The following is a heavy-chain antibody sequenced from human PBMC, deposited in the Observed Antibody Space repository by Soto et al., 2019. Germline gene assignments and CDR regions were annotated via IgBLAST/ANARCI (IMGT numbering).Heavy chain of an antibody. CDR3: VRHRARSDWHSPLSYFAF. D-gene: IGHD1-7*01. J-gene: IGHJ4*01. Sequence: SGTLSLTCAVYGWSFSGYYWDGIRHPPGKGLEWIGEINHSGSTNYNPSLKSRVTISVDTSKNQFSLRLSSVTAAHTAKYYCVRHRARSDWHSPLSYFAFWGNGTVVPVFS. CDR1: GWSFSGYY. V-gene: IGHV4-34*01. CDR2: INHSGST.